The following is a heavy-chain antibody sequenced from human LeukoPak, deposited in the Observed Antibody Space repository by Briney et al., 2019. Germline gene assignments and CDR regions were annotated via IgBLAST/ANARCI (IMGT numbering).Heavy chain of an antibody. J-gene: IGHJ4*02. Sequence: GASVKVSCKASGYTFTGYYMHWVRQAPGQGLEWTGWINPNSGGTNYAQKFQGRVTMTRDTSISTAYMELSRLRSDDTNVHYCARDWWRKLPGYWGQGTLVTVSS. CDR3: ARDWWRKLPGY. V-gene: IGHV1-2*02. CDR1: GYTFTGYY. D-gene: IGHD1-26*01. CDR2: INPNSGGT.